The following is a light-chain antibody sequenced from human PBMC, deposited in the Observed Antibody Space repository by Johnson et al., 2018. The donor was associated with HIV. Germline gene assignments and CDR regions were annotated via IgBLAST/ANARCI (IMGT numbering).Light chain of an antibody. CDR3: AAWDNSLNGLV. CDR2: TNI. V-gene: IGLV1-44*01. J-gene: IGLJ1*01. CDR1: SSHIGSIT. Sequence: QYVLTQPPSASGTPGQRVTSPCSGGSSHIGSITVHWYSHPPGPPPKPLIYTNIHRPSGVPDRFSGPKPATSAPLAFPGLQPGDEADYYCAAWDNSLNGLVFGTGTKVTVL.